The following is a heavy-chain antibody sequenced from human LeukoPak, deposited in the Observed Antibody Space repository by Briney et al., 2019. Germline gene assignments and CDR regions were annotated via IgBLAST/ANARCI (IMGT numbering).Heavy chain of an antibody. CDR3: ARDLYGDVIDS. CDR2: IKEDGSEE. Sequence: GESLRLSCEASEFTFDRYWMTWVRQAPGKGLEWVANIKEDGSEENYADSVKGRFTISRDNAREILYLRMSSLRAEDTAVYCCARDLYGDVIDSWGQGTLVTVSS. CDR1: EFTFDRYW. D-gene: IGHD2-8*01. J-gene: IGHJ5*01. V-gene: IGHV3-7*01.